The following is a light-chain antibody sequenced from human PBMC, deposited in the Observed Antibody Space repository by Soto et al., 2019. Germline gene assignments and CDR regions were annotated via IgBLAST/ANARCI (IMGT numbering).Light chain of an antibody. CDR2: SAV. V-gene: IGKV1-33*01. Sequence: DIQMTQSPSSLSASVGDRVTITCQATQDINHYLNWYQQKAGKAPELLIFSAVNSEAGVTSRFSGSGSGTEYTHTITNVQPEDIATYFCQQYDNVPWTFGQGTRVEIK. CDR3: QQYDNVPWT. J-gene: IGKJ1*01. CDR1: QDINHY.